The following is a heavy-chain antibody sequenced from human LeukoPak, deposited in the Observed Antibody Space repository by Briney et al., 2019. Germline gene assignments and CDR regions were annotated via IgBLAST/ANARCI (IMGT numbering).Heavy chain of an antibody. J-gene: IGHJ4*02. CDR3: ARAQPQSGYYDFDY. D-gene: IGHD3-10*01. V-gene: IGHV4-59*01. Sequence: SETLSLTCTVSGGSISSYYWSWIRQPPGKGLEWIGYIYYSGSTNHNPSLKSRVTISVDTSKNQFSLKLSSVTAADTAVYYCARAQPQSGYYDFDYWGQGTLVTVSS. CDR1: GGSISSYY. CDR2: IYYSGST.